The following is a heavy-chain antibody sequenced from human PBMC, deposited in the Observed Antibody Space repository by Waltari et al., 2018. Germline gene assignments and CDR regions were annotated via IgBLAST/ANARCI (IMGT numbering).Heavy chain of an antibody. CDR1: GYSISSGYG. V-gene: IGHV4-28*03. J-gene: IGHJ5*02. Sequence: QVQLQESGPGLVKPSETLSLTCAVSGYSISSGYGWGWIRQPPGKGLEWIGQIYGGSGSTYYNPSLKSRFTVSKDTSKNQFSLKLSSVTAADTAVYYCARDGIAAAQGNNRFDVWGPGVLVTVSS. CDR2: IYGGSGST. CDR3: ARDGIAAAQGNNRFDV. D-gene: IGHD6-13*01.